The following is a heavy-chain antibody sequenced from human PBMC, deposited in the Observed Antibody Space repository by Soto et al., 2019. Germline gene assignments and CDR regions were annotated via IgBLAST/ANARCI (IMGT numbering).Heavy chain of an antibody. CDR3: ARAPFSGTPFDY. Sequence: SETLSLTCTVSGDSITWGVHYWSWIRQLPGKGLEWIGYIYYSGSTYYNPSLKSRDTISVDTSKSQFSLKLSSVCVADTAVYYCARAPFSGTPFDYWGQGTLVTVSS. J-gene: IGHJ4*02. CDR2: IYYSGST. V-gene: IGHV4-31*03. CDR1: GDSITWGVHY. D-gene: IGHD3-10*01.